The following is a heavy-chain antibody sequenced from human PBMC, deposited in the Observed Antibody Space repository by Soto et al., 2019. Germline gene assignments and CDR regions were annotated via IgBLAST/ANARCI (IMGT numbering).Heavy chain of an antibody. CDR2: IYWDDDK. CDR3: AHLGLYDFWSEFDY. CDR1: GFSLSTSGVG. J-gene: IGHJ4*02. D-gene: IGHD3-3*01. V-gene: IGHV2-5*02. Sequence: SGPTLVNPTQTLTLTCTFSGFSLSTSGVGVGWIRQPPGKALEWLALIYWDDDKRYSPSLKSRLTITKDTSKNQVVLTMTNTDPEDTATYYCAHLGLYDFWSEFDYWGQGTLVTVSS.